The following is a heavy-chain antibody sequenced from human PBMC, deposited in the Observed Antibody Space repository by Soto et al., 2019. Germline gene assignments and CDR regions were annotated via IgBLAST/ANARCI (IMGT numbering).Heavy chain of an antibody. D-gene: IGHD2-15*01. Sequence: SETLSLTCTVSGGSISSGGYYWSWIRQHPGKGLEWIGYIYYSGSTYYNPSLKSRVTISVDTSKNQFSLKLSSVTAADTAVYYCARGGSRLTGSYYSGMDVWGQGTTVTVSS. J-gene: IGHJ6*02. V-gene: IGHV4-31*03. CDR3: ARGGSRLTGSYYSGMDV. CDR2: IYYSGST. CDR1: GGSISSGGYY.